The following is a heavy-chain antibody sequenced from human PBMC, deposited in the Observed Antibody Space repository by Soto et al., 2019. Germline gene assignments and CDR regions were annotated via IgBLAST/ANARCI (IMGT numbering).Heavy chain of an antibody. CDR2: IYYSGST. D-gene: IGHD1-1*01. Sequence: QVQLQESGPGLVKPSQTLSLTCTVSGGSISSGGYYWSWLRQHPGKGLEWIGYIYYSGSTYHNPSLKSRVTISLDTSKNQCSLKLSSVTAADTAVYYCARVYNWNYALWGQGSLVTVSS. V-gene: IGHV4-31*03. J-gene: IGHJ4*02. CDR1: GGSISSGGYY. CDR3: ARVYNWNYAL.